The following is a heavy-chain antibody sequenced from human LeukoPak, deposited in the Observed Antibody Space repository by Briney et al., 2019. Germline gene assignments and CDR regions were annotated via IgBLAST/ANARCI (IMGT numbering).Heavy chain of an antibody. CDR1: GYSFTGYY. J-gene: IGHJ5*02. D-gene: IGHD2-2*01. CDR2: INPNTGDT. V-gene: IGHV1-2*02. CDR3: ASSEKYQA. Sequence: ASMTVSCKASGYSFTGYYIYWVRQAPGQGLEYVGWINPNTGDTDSAQKYRGRVTLTRDTSISTAYMELTSLATDDTAVYYFASSEKYQAWGQGTLVTVSS.